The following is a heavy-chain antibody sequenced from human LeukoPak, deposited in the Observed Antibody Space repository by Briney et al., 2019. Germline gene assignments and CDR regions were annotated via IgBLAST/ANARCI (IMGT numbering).Heavy chain of an antibody. Sequence: ASVKVSCKASGYTFTGYYIHWVRQAPGQGLEWMGRINPNSGGTDYAQKFQGRVTMTRDTSINTAYMELSRLRSDDTAVYYCARSPSWGSPNAFDIWGQGTMVTVSS. CDR1: GYTFTGYY. CDR3: ARSPSWGSPNAFDI. V-gene: IGHV1-2*06. CDR2: INPNSGGT. D-gene: IGHD7-27*01. J-gene: IGHJ3*02.